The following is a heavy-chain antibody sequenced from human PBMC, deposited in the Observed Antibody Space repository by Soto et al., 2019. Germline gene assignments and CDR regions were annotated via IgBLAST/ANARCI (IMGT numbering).Heavy chain of an antibody. V-gene: IGHV3-33*01. J-gene: IGHJ6*02. CDR2: IWYDGSNK. CDR1: GFTFSSYG. Sequence: QVQLVESGGGVVQPGRSLRLSCAASGFTFSSYGMHWVRQAPGKGLEWVAVIWYDGSNKYYADSVKGRFTISRDNSKNTLYLQMNSLRAEDTAVYYCARVRLLVPHYYGMDVWGQGTTVTVSS. D-gene: IGHD6-6*01. CDR3: ARVRLLVPHYYGMDV.